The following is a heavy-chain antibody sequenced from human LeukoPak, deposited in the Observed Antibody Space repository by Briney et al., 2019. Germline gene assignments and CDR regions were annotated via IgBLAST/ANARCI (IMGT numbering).Heavy chain of an antibody. D-gene: IGHD4-17*01. Sequence: GGSLRLSCTASGFTSGDYAMSWVRQAPGKGLEWVGFIRSKAYGGTTEYAASVKGRFSISRDDSKSIAYLQMNSLKTEDTAVYYCTRSRNTVTPHNWGQGTLVTVSS. CDR3: TRSRNTVTPHN. V-gene: IGHV3-49*04. CDR1: GFTSGDYA. J-gene: IGHJ4*02. CDR2: IRSKAYGGTT.